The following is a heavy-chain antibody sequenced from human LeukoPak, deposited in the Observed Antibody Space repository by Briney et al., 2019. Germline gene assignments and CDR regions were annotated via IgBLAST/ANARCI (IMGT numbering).Heavy chain of an antibody. CDR3: ATRGYCSGTSCYAPQP. CDR2: ITGTGGST. V-gene: IGHV3-23*01. D-gene: IGHD2-2*01. Sequence: PGGSLRLSCAASGFTFSSYAMSWVRQAPGKGLEWVSAITGTGGSTYYADSVKGRFTISRDNSKNTLYLQRNSLRAEDTAVYYCATRGYCSGTSCYAPQPWGQGTLVTVSS. J-gene: IGHJ5*02. CDR1: GFTFSSYA.